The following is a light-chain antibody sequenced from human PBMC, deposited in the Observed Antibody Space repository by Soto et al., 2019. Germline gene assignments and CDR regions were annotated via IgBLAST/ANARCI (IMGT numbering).Light chain of an antibody. CDR1: SSDVGSYNL. V-gene: IGLV2-23*02. Sequence: QSALTQPASVSGSPGQSITISCTGTSSDVGSYNLVSWYQQLPGKAPILIIYEVNERPSGISNRFSGSESGNTASLTISGLQGEDEADYYCCSYAGSSIFVFGGGTKLTVL. J-gene: IGLJ2*01. CDR3: CSYAGSSIFV. CDR2: EVN.